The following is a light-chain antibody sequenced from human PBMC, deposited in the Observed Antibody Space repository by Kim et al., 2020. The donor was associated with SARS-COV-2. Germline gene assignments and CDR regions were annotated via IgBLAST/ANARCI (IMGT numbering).Light chain of an antibody. V-gene: IGLV2-8*01. CDR3: SSYAGKV. J-gene: IGLJ1*01. CDR2: EVS. Sequence: PGQSVPISCPGTSRDVVVYNFVSWYQQHPGTAPKLMIYEVSKRPSGVPDRFSDSKSGYTASLTVSGLQAEDEADYYCSSYAGKVFGTGTKVTVL. CDR1: SRDVVVYNF.